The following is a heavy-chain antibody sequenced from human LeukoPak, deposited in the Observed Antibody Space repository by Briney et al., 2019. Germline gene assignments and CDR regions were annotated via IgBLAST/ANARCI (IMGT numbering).Heavy chain of an antibody. J-gene: IGHJ4*02. CDR2: IYSGGST. D-gene: IGHD3-22*01. V-gene: IGHV3-66*01. Sequence: PGGSLRLSCAASGFTVSSNYMSWVRQAPGKGLEWVSVIYSGGSTYYADSLKGRFTISRDNSKNTLYFQMNILRAEDTAVYYCARDFDYYDDSGYQTYYFDYWGQGTLVTVSS. CDR3: ARDFDYYDDSGYQTYYFDY. CDR1: GFTVSSNY.